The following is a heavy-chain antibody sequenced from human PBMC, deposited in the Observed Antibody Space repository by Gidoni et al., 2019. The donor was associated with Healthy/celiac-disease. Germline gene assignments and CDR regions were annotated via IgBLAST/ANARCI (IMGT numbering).Heavy chain of an antibody. Sequence: QVQLVQSGAEVKKPGASVKVSCKASGYTFTSYYMHWVRQAPGQGLEWMGIINPSGGSTSYAQKFQGRVTMTRDTSTSTVYMELSSLRSEDTAVYYCARGGLDTAMVLPHLDIWGQGTMVTVSS. CDR2: INPSGGST. J-gene: IGHJ3*02. D-gene: IGHD5-18*01. CDR1: GYTFTSYY. V-gene: IGHV1-46*01. CDR3: ARGGLDTAMVLPHLDI.